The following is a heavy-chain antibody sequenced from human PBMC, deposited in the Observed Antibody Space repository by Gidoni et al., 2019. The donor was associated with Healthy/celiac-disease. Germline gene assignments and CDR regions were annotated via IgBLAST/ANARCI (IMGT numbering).Heavy chain of an antibody. J-gene: IGHJ5*02. V-gene: IGHV2-5*02. CDR3: AHRRGYYGSGSYYNNWFDP. CDR2: IYWDDDK. CDR1: GFSLSTSGVG. D-gene: IGHD3-10*01. Sequence: QITLKESGPTLVKPTQTLTLTCTFSGFSLSTSGVGVGWIRQPPGKALEWLALIYWDDDKRYSPSLKSRLTITKDTSKNQVVLTMTNMDPVDTATYYCAHRRGYYGSGSYYNNWFDPWGQGTLVTVSS.